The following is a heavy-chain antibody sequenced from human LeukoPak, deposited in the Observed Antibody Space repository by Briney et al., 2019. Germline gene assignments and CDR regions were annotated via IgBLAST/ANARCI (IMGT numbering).Heavy chain of an antibody. CDR3: ARAPYSGSARNAFDI. D-gene: IGHD1-26*01. V-gene: IGHV3-74*01. CDR2: INTDGSST. Sequence: GGSLRLSCAASGFTFSSYWMHWVRQAPGKGLVWVSRINTDGSSTSYADSVKGRFTISRDNAKDTLYLQMNSLRAEDTAVYYCARAPYSGSARNAFDIWGQGTMVTVSS. J-gene: IGHJ3*02. CDR1: GFTFSSYW.